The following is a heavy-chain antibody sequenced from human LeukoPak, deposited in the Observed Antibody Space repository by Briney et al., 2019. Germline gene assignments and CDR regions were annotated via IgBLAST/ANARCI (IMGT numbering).Heavy chain of an antibody. D-gene: IGHD6-13*01. J-gene: IGHJ4*02. CDR3: ARDSIRQQLYYFDY. Sequence: GGSLRLSCAASGFTLSNYDMHWVRQAPGKGLEWVAFMQYDGSIKYYADSVKGRFTISRDNSKNTLYLQMDSLRADDTAVYFCARDSIRQQLYYFDYWGRGTLVTVSS. CDR1: GFTLSNYD. V-gene: IGHV3-30*02. CDR2: MQYDGSIK.